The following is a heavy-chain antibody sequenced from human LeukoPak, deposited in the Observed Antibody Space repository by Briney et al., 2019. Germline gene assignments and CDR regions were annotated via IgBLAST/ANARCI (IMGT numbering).Heavy chain of an antibody. CDR3: AKALQYYYDSSAYYWDAFDI. D-gene: IGHD3-22*01. V-gene: IGHV3-23*01. J-gene: IGHJ3*02. Sequence: GGSLRLSCAASGFTFTTYWMSWVRQAPGKGLEWVSAISGSGGSTYYADSVKGRFTASRDNSKNTLYLQMNSLRADDTAVYYCAKALQYYYDSSAYYWDAFDIWGQGAMVTVSS. CDR2: ISGSGGST. CDR1: GFTFTTYW.